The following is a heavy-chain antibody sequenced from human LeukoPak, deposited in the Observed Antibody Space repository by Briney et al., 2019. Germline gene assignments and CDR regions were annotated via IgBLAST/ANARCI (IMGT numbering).Heavy chain of an antibody. J-gene: IGHJ4*02. Sequence: HGESLKTSCKGSGYSFTSYWIVWVRQMPGKGLEWMGIIYPGDSDTRYSPSFQGQVTISADKSITTAYLQWSSLKASDTAMYYCARGMVRGVIRPSFDYWGQGTLVTVSS. CDR1: GYSFTSYW. V-gene: IGHV5-51*01. CDR3: ARGMVRGVIRPSFDY. D-gene: IGHD3-10*01. CDR2: IYPGDSDT.